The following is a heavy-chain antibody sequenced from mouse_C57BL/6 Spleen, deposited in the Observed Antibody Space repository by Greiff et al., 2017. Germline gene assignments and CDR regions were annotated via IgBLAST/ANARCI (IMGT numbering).Heavy chain of an antibody. J-gene: IGHJ1*03. V-gene: IGHV1-72*01. Sequence: QVHVKQPGAELVKPGASVKLSCKASGYTFTSYWMHWVKQRPGRGLEWIGRIDPNSGGTKYNEKFKSKATLTVDKPSSTAYMQLSSLTSEDSAVYYCARYDYGNYDWYFDVWGTGTTVTVSS. CDR2: IDPNSGGT. CDR3: ARYDYGNYDWYFDV. CDR1: GYTFTSYW. D-gene: IGHD2-1*01.